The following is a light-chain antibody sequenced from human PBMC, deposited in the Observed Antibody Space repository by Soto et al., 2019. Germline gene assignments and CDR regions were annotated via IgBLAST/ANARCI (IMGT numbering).Light chain of an antibody. V-gene: IGKV3-20*01. CDR1: QSVSSSY. CDR3: QQYGSSRT. J-gene: IGKJ1*01. Sequence: EIVLTQSPGTLSLSPGERATLSCRASQSVSSSYFAWYQQKPGQAPRLLIYSISSRATGIPDRFSGSGSGTDFTLTISRLEPEDFAVYYCQQYGSSRTFGQGTKGDIK. CDR2: SIS.